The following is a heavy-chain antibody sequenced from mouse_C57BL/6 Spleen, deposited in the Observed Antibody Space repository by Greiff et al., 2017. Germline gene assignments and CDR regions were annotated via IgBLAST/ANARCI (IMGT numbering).Heavy chain of an antibody. D-gene: IGHD3-1*01. V-gene: IGHV1-69*01. CDR1: GYTFTSYW. CDR2: IDPSDSYT. CDR3: ARSGLYYAMDY. Sequence: QVQLQQPGAELVMPGASVKLSCKASGYTFTSYWMPWVKQRPGQGLEWIGEIDPSDSYTNYNQKFKSKSTLTVDKSSSTAYMQLSSLTSEDSAVYYCARSGLYYAMDYWGQGTSVTVSS. J-gene: IGHJ4*01.